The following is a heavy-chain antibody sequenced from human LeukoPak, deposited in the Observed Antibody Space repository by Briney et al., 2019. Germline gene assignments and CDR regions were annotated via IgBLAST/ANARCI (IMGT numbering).Heavy chain of an antibody. CDR3: ARSP. CDR2: IKYDGREK. CDR1: GFTFSSYA. V-gene: IGHV3-7*01. J-gene: IGHJ5*02. Sequence: GGSLRLSCAASGFTFSSYAMSWVRQAPGKGLEWVANIKYDGREKYYVDSVKGGFTISRDNAKNSLYLQMNSLRVEDTAVYYCARSPGGQGTLVTVSS.